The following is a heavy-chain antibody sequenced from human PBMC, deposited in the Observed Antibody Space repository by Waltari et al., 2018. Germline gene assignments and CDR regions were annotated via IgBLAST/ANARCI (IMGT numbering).Heavy chain of an antibody. CDR3: ASYDFDSRGYTYGMDV. D-gene: IGHD3-22*01. J-gene: IGHJ6*02. CDR2: SRDKANSYTT. Sequence: EVQLVESGGGLVRPGGSLRLSCAASSFSFSDHSLHGVRQAPGKGLEWVGRSRDKANSYTTEFAASVKGRFTISRDDSKKSLYLQMDSLKTEDTAVYYCASYDFDSRGYTYGMDVWGQGTTVTVSS. V-gene: IGHV3-72*01. CDR1: SFSFSDHS.